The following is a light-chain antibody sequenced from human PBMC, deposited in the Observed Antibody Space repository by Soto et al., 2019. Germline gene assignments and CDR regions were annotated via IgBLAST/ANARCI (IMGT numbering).Light chain of an antibody. V-gene: IGKV4-1*01. CDR1: QSVLSSSNNKNY. CDR3: QHHYGPPYT. J-gene: IGKJ2*01. Sequence: DIVMTQSPDSLAVSLGERATINCKSSQSVLSSSNNKNYLIWYQQKPGQPPKLLIYWASTRQSGVPDRFSGSGSGTDFTLTISSLQSEDVAVYYCQHHYGPPYTFGQGTKLQIK. CDR2: WAS.